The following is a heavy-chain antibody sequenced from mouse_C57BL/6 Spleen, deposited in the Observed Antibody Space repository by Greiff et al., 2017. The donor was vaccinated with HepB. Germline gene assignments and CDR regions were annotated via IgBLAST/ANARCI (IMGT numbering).Heavy chain of an antibody. J-gene: IGHJ4*01. CDR1: GYAFSSSW. CDR2: IYPGDGDT. Sequence: QVQLQQSGPELVKPGASVKISCKASGYAFSSSWMNWVKQRPGKGLEWIGRIYPGDGDTNYNGKFKGTATLTADKSSSTAYMQLSSLTSEDSAVYFCARDYGGAMDYWGQGTSVTVSS. CDR3: ARDYGGAMDY. V-gene: IGHV1-82*01. D-gene: IGHD1-1*01.